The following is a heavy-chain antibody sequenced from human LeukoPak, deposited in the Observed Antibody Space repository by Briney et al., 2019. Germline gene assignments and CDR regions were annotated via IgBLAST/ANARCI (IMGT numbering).Heavy chain of an antibody. V-gene: IGHV4-31*03. J-gene: IGHJ4*02. D-gene: IGHD3-9*01. Sequence: PSQTLSLTCTVSGGSISSGGYYWGWIRQHPGKGLEWIGYIYYSGSTYYNPSLKSRVTISVDTSKNQFSLKLSSVTAADTAVYYCARESIHYDILTGTLYYFDYWGQGTLVTVSS. CDR2: IYYSGST. CDR1: GGSISSGGYY. CDR3: ARESIHYDILTGTLYYFDY.